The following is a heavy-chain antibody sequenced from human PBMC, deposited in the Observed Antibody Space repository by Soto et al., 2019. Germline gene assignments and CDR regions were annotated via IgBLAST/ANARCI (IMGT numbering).Heavy chain of an antibody. J-gene: IGHJ4*02. CDR2: IYYSGST. CDR3: AVSIGGRAFDY. D-gene: IGHD6-6*01. Sequence: QVQLQESGPGLVKPSQTLSLTCTVSGGSISSGDYYWSWIRQPPGKGLVWIGYIYYSGSTSYNPSLQTRFTLSGDTSKNHFPLKLGSVTAADTAVYYCAVSIGGRAFDYWGQGTLVTVSS. CDR1: GGSISSGDYY. V-gene: IGHV4-30-4*01.